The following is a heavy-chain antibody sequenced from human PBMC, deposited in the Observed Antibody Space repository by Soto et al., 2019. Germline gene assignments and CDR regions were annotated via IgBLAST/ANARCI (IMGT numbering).Heavy chain of an antibody. CDR2: IDPSDSQT. CDR3: ARQIYDSDTGPNFQYYFDS. D-gene: IGHD3-22*01. V-gene: IGHV5-10-1*01. J-gene: IGHJ4*02. CDR1: VYSLSCYC. Sequence: PAESLKISCQEPVYSLSCYCSTWLRQKPATSLERMGRIDPSDSQTYYSPSFRGHVTISVTKSITTVFLQWSSLRASDTAMYYCARQIYDSDTGPNFQYYFDSWGQGTPVTVSS.